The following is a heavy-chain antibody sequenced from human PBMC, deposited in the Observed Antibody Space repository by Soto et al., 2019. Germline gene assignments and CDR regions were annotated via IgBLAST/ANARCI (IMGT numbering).Heavy chain of an antibody. Sequence: PGGSLRLSCAASGFTFSSYAMHWVRQAPGKGLEWVAVISYDGSNKYYADSVKGRFTISRDNSKNTLYLQMNSLRAEDTAVYYSARDYYDSSGYLVYWRQGTLVTVSS. CDR3: ARDYYDSSGYLVY. CDR2: ISYDGSNK. D-gene: IGHD3-22*01. J-gene: IGHJ4*02. CDR1: GFTFSSYA. V-gene: IGHV3-30-3*01.